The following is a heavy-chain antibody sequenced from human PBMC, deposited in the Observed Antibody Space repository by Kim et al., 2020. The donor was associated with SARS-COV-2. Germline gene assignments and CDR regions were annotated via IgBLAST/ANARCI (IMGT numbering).Heavy chain of an antibody. CDR1: GFRFGDYG. Sequence: GGSLRLSCAASGFRFGDYGMHWVRQAPGKGLEWVSGISWDSSLKGYADSVKGRFTISRDNARNSLDLQMNSLRPEDTALYYCARKPTWEIDFWGQGILV. D-gene: IGHD7-27*01. CDR2: ISWDSSLK. V-gene: IGHV3-9*01. J-gene: IGHJ4*02. CDR3: ARKPTWEIDF.